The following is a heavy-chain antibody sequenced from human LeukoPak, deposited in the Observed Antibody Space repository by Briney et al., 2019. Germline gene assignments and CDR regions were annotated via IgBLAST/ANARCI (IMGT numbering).Heavy chain of an antibody. Sequence: QTGGSLRLSCAASGFTFSSYGMHWVRQAPGKGLEWVAVISYDGSNKYYADSVKGRFTISRDNSKNTPYLQMNSLRAEDTAVYYCAKKRALGEVEYSSSYFDYWGQGTLVTVSS. CDR1: GFTFSSYG. J-gene: IGHJ4*02. CDR3: AKKRALGEVEYSSSYFDY. D-gene: IGHD6-6*01. CDR2: ISYDGSNK. V-gene: IGHV3-30*18.